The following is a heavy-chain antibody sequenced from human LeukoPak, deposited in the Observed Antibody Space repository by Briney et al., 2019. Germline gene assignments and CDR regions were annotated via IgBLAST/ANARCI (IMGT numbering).Heavy chain of an antibody. Sequence: GGSLRLSCAASGFASGFTFSDYAVSWVRQAPGKGLEWVASANGRGATTYYADSVRGRFTISRDNSKNTLYLQMISLGADDTAIYFCAKAPATGEGYYFYYMDVWGKGTTVTVSS. D-gene: IGHD7-27*01. CDR1: GFTFSDYA. CDR3: AKAPATGEGYYFYYMDV. CDR2: ANGRGATT. V-gene: IGHV3-23*01. J-gene: IGHJ6*03.